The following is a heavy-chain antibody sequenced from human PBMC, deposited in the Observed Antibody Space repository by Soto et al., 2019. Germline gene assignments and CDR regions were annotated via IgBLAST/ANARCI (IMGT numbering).Heavy chain of an antibody. CDR1: VDPITASYSN. J-gene: IGHJ4*02. V-gene: IGHV4-39*01. D-gene: IGHD3-10*02. CDR3: AKLVRDDVRRSDLDH. Sequence: PSETLSLTCTVSVDPITASYSNWSWIRQPPGKGLEWIGTFYYSGTTSQNPPLRSRITISGDTSRNQFSLNLRSVTAADSGVYYCAKLVRDDVRRSDLDHWGQGTLVTVSS. CDR2: FYYSGTT.